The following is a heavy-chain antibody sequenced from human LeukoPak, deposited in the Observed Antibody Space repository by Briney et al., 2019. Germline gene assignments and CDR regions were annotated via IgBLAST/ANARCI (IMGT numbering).Heavy chain of an antibody. Sequence: TGGSLRLSCGASGFTFSSYVMSWVRQAPGKGLEWVSGISGSGGSTCYADSVKGRFTISRDNSKNTLYLHMKSLRAEDTAVYYCAKGGGYEAQYYYYYLDVWGKGTTVTISS. J-gene: IGHJ6*03. V-gene: IGHV3-23*01. D-gene: IGHD5-12*01. CDR3: AKGGGYEAQYYYYYLDV. CDR1: GFTFSSYV. CDR2: ISGSGGST.